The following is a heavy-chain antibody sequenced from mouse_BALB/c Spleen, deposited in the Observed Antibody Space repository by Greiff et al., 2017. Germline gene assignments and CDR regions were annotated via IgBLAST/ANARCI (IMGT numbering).Heavy chain of an antibody. CDR2: INPGSGGT. CDR3: ARGRNRYDEGHYAMDY. Sequence: QVQLQQSGAELVRPGTSVKVSCKASGYAFTNYLIEWVKQRPGQGLEWIGVINPGSGGTNYNEKFKGKATLTADKSSNTAYMQLSSLTSDDSAVYVCARGRNRYDEGHYAMDYWGQGTSVTVSS. D-gene: IGHD2-14*01. V-gene: IGHV1-54*03. CDR1: GYAFTNYL. J-gene: IGHJ4*01.